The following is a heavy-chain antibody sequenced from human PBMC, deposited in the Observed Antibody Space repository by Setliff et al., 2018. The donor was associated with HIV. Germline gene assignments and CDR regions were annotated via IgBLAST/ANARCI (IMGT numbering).Heavy chain of an antibody. J-gene: IGHJ4*02. D-gene: IGHD2-2*01. CDR3: ARPAIQIWRTPFDY. CDR1: GYTFTNYY. V-gene: IGHV1-46*01. CDR2: MNPSGTT. Sequence: ASVKVSCKASGYTFTNYYVHWVRQAPGQGLEWMGVMNPSGTTIYSQKFQGRVTMTRDTSTSTVYMDLTSLTSDDTAVYYCARPAIQIWRTPFDYWGQGTLVTSPQ.